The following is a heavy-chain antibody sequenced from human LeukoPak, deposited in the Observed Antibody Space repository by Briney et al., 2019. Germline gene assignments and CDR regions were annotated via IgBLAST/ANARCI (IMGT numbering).Heavy chain of an antibody. CDR3: ARTHREYSSSWEYYYYYYYMDV. CDR2: IYYSGST. Sequence: SETLSLTCTVSGGSISSYYWSWIRQPPGKGLEWIGYIYYSGSTNYNPSLKSRVTISVDTSKNQFSLKLSSVTAADTAVYYCARTHREYSSSWEYYYYYYYMDVWGKGTTVTVSS. J-gene: IGHJ6*03. CDR1: GGSISSYY. D-gene: IGHD6-13*01. V-gene: IGHV4-59*12.